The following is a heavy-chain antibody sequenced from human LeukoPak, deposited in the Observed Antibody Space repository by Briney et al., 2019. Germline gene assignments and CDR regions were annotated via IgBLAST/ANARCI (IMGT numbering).Heavy chain of an antibody. Sequence: GGSLRLSCAASGVTVGNNYMNWVRQAPGKGVEGVSLIYSGGSTHYADSAKGRVTISRDNSKNTLYLQMNSLRVDDTAVYYCARDPPAVAANTYGWGQGTLVTVSS. D-gene: IGHD6-6*01. CDR1: GVTVGNNY. V-gene: IGHV3-66*01. CDR2: IYSGGST. CDR3: ARDPPAVAANTYG. J-gene: IGHJ4*02.